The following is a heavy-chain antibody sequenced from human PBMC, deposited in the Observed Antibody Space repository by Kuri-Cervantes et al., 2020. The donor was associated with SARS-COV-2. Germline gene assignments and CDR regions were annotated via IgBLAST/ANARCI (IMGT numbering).Heavy chain of an antibody. Sequence: GGSLRLSCAASGFTFSSYEMNWVRQTPGKGLEWVSYISSTGDTIYYADSVKGRFTISRGNAKNSLYLQMNSLRAEDTAVYYCTRWRVGAKTWGQGTLVTVSS. CDR2: ISSTGDTI. CDR3: TRWRVGAKT. V-gene: IGHV3-48*03. D-gene: IGHD1-26*01. J-gene: IGHJ4*02. CDR1: GFTFSSYE.